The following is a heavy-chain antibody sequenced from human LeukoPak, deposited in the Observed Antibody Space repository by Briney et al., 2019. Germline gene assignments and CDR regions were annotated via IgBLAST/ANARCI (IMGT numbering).Heavy chain of an antibody. J-gene: IGHJ3*02. CDR2: IYYSGST. CDR3: ARHEWLRLESDAFDI. Sequence: PSETLSLTCTVSGGSISSSSYYWGWIRQPPGKGLEWIGSIYYSGSTYYNPSLKSRVTISVDTSKNQFSLRLSSVTAADTAAYYCARHEWLRLESDAFDIWGQGTMVTVSS. V-gene: IGHV4-39*01. CDR1: GGSISSSSYY. D-gene: IGHD5-12*01.